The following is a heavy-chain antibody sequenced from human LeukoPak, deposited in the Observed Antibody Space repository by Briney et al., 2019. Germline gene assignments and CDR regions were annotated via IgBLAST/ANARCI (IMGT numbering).Heavy chain of an antibody. CDR3: VRSARIVPTGMDV. CDR1: GFTFSNYS. Sequence: GGSLRLSCAASGFTFSNYSMNWGRQAPGKGLEWGSSISNRSSYIYYADSVKGRFTISRDNDKNSLYLQMNSLRAEDTAVYYCVRSARIVPTGMDVWGQGTTVTVSS. V-gene: IGHV3-21*01. CDR2: ISNRSSYI. J-gene: IGHJ6*02. D-gene: IGHD2-2*01.